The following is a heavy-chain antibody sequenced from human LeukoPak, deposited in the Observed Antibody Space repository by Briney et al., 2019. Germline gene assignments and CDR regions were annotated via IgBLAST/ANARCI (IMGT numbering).Heavy chain of an antibody. CDR1: GFTFSSYG. Sequence: GGSLRLSCAASGFTFSSYGMHWVRQAPGKGLEWVAVIWYDGSNKYYADSVKGRFTISRDNSKNTLYLQMNSLRAEDTAVYYCAKNIAAAGSFDYWGQGTLVTVSS. D-gene: IGHD6-13*01. V-gene: IGHV3-33*06. CDR2: IWYDGSNK. CDR3: AKNIAAAGSFDY. J-gene: IGHJ4*02.